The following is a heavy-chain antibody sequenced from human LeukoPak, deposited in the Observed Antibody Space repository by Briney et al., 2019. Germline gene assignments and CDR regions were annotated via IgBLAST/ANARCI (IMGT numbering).Heavy chain of an antibody. CDR1: GFTFNTYG. D-gene: IGHD2-8*01. J-gene: IGHJ4*02. Sequence: PGRSLRLSCVASGFTFNTYGMQWVRQAPGKGLEWVAGISNDGNSKDYTDSVKGRFTISRHNSKNTMYLQMNSLRAEDTAVYYCAKAAYCTNISCHFSGYAQRPLDSWGQGTLVTVSS. CDR2: ISNDGNSK. V-gene: IGHV3-30*18. CDR3: AKAAYCTNISCHFSGYAQRPLDS.